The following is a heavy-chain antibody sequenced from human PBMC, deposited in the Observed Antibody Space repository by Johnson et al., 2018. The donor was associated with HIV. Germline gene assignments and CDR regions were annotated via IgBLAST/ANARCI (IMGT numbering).Heavy chain of an antibody. D-gene: IGHD3-3*02. CDR1: GFTFSSYA. Sequence: QVQLVESGGGLVQPGGSLRLSCAASGFTFSSYAMHWVRKAPGKGLDWVAVISYDGSNKYYADSVKGRFTISRDNVNNSVSLLLNSLRVEDTAVYFCARAHLIFPKNAFDIWGRGTMVTVSS. CDR3: ARAHLIFPKNAFDI. CDR2: ISYDGSNK. J-gene: IGHJ3*02. V-gene: IGHV3-30*04.